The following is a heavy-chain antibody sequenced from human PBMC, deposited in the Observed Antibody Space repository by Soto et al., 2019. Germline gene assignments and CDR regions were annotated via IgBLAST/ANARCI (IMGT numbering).Heavy chain of an antibody. CDR1: GFTISNYG. CDR3: AKDPDIPLTFYFDY. D-gene: IGHD5-12*01. Sequence: PGRSLRLPCTASGFTISNYGMHRIRQAPGKGLEWVAVISHDENNKYYADSVKGRFTISRDNSKNTLYLQMNSLIAEDTAVYYCAKDPDIPLTFYFDYWGQGTLVTVSS. CDR2: ISHDENNK. J-gene: IGHJ4*02. V-gene: IGHV3-30*18.